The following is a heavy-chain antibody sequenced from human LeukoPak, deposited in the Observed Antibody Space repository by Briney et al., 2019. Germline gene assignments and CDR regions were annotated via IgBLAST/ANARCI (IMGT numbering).Heavy chain of an antibody. J-gene: IGHJ4*02. Sequence: GGSLRLSCAASRFSLSSYATHWVRQAPGKGLEWVSSISSSSSYIYYADSVKGRFTISRDNAKNSLYLQMNSLRAEDTAVYYCARQATVVTRTPATYWGQGTLVTVSS. CDR3: ARQATVVTRTPATY. CDR2: ISSSSSYI. CDR1: RFSLSSYA. V-gene: IGHV3-21*01. D-gene: IGHD4-23*01.